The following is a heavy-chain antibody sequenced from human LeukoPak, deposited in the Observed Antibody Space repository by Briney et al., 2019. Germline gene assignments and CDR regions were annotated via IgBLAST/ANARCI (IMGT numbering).Heavy chain of an antibody. CDR3: ARDLKPYYDSSGYPGDI. CDR2: ISAYNGNT. J-gene: IGHJ4*02. V-gene: IGHV1-18*01. Sequence: GASVKVSCKASGGTFSSYGISWVRQAPGQGLEWMGWISAYNGNTNYAQKLQGRVTMTTDTSTSTAYMELRSLRSDDTAVYYCARDLKPYYDSSGYPGDIWGQGTLVTVSS. D-gene: IGHD3-22*01. CDR1: GGTFSSYG.